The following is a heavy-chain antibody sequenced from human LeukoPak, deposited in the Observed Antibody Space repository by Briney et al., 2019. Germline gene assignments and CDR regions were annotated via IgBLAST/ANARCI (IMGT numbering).Heavy chain of an antibody. V-gene: IGHV4-4*09. CDR1: GGSISSYY. CDR3: ARLIAARPGWFDP. J-gene: IGHJ5*02. CDR2: IYTSGST. Sequence: SETLSLTCTVSGGSISSYYWSWIRQPPGKGQEWIGYIYTSGSTNYNPSLKSRVTISVDTSKNQFSLKLSSVTAADTAVYYCARLIAARPGWFDPWGQGTLVTVSS. D-gene: IGHD6-6*01.